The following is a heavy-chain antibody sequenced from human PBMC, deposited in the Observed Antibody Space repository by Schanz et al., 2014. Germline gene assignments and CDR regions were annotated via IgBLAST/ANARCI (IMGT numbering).Heavy chain of an antibody. J-gene: IGHJ6*02. CDR2: IKSKTDGETT. CDR1: TSIFNHAW. CDR3: ATASSPVREAGAGSSFHL. D-gene: IGHD6-13*01. V-gene: IGHV3-15*01. Sequence: EVQLVESGGGLVKPGGSLRLSCAASTSIFNHAWMSWVRQAPGKGLEWLGRIKSKTDGETTDYAAPVKGRFSISRDDSQSTLYLQMNSLKIEDTAVYYCATASSPVREAGAGSSFHLWGQGTTVTGSS.